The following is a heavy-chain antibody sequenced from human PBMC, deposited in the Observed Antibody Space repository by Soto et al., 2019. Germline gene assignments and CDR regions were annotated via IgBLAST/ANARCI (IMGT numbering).Heavy chain of an antibody. V-gene: IGHV3-66*01. CDR3: ARAMAHTYYYCGMDV. Sequence: EVQLVESGGGLVQPGGSLRLSCAASGFTVSSNYMSWVRQAPGKGLEWVSVIYSGGSTYYADSVKGRFTISRDNSKNTLYLQMNSLRAEDTAVYYWARAMAHTYYYCGMDVWGQGTTVTVSS. CDR1: GFTVSSNY. J-gene: IGHJ6*02. CDR2: IYSGGST. D-gene: IGHD2-8*01.